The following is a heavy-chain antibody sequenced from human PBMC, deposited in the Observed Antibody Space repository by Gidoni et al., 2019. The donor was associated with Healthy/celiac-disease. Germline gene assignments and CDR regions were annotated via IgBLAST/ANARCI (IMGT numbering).Heavy chain of an antibody. CDR1: GFTFSSYS. D-gene: IGHD3-3*01. CDR2: ISSSSSYI. Sequence: EVQLVESGGGLVKPGGSLRLSCAASGFTFSSYSMNWVRQAPGKGLEWVSSISSSSSYIYYADSVNGRFTISRDNAKNSLYLQMNSLRAEDTAVYYCARDNYDFWSGYYANYYYYGMDVWGQGTTVTVSS. V-gene: IGHV3-21*01. J-gene: IGHJ6*02. CDR3: ARDNYDFWSGYYANYYYYGMDV.